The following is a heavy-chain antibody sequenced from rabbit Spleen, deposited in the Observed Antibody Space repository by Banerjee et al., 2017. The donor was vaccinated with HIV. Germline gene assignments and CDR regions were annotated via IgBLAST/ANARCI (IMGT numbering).Heavy chain of an antibody. J-gene: IGHJ4*01. V-gene: IGHV1S40*01. CDR3: ARDLPTVIGWNLNL. Sequence: QSLEESGGGLVKPGASLTLTCTASGFSFSTSYYMCWVRQAPGKGLEWIVCIYAGSSGNTYYASWAKGRFTISKTSSTTMTLQMTSLTAADTATYFCARDLPTVIGWNLNLWGPGTLVTVS. D-gene: IGHD2-1*01. CDR2: IYAGSSGNT. CDR1: GFSFSTSYY.